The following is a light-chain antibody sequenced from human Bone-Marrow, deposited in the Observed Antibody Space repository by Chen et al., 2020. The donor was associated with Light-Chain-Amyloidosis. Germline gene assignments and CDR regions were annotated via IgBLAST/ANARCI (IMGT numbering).Light chain of an antibody. CDR2: YAS. J-gene: IGKJ2*01. CDR1: QAISNY. CDR3: QKYDDLPPYT. V-gene: IGKV1-33*01. Sequence: DIQMTQSPSSLSASVGARVTITCQASQAISNYLNWYQQKPGKAPKLLIHYASNLETGVPSRFSGGGSGTDFTLTISSLQPEDFATYYCQKYDDLPPYTFGPGTKLEMK.